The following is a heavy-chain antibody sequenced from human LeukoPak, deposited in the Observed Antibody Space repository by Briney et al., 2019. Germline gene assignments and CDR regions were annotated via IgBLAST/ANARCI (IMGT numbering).Heavy chain of an antibody. CDR2: ISGSGSTT. D-gene: IGHD6-13*01. V-gene: IGHV3-23*01. J-gene: IGHJ4*02. Sequence: GGSLRLSCAASGFTFSTYAMNWVRQAPGKGLQWVSGISGSGSTTYYADSVKGRFPISRDNSKNSLYLQMNYLRAEDTALYYCAKKIAEPTRRLDYWLQGRLVTVSP. CDR1: GFTFSTYA. CDR3: AKKIAEPTRRLDY.